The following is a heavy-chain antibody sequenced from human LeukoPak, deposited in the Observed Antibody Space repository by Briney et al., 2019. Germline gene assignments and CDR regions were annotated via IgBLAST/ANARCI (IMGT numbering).Heavy chain of an antibody. D-gene: IGHD1-20*01. CDR3: ARDRNWNDFLYYFDY. Sequence: PGRSLRLSCAASGFTFSSYAMHWVRQAPGKGLEGVAVISYDGSNKYYADSVKGRFTISRDNSKNTLYLQMNSLRAEHTAVYYCARDRNWNDFLYYFDYWGQGTLVTVSS. V-gene: IGHV3-30*04. J-gene: IGHJ4*02. CDR1: GFTFSSYA. CDR2: ISYDGSNK.